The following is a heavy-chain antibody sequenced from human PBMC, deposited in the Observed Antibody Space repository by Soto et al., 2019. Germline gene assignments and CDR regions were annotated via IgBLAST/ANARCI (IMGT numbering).Heavy chain of an antibody. D-gene: IGHD2-21*01. CDR2: ISYDGSNK. Sequence: QVQLVESGGGVVQPGRSLRLSCAASGFTFRSYAMHWVRQAPGKGLEWVAVISYDGSNKYYADSVKGRFTTSRDNSKNTLYVQMNSLRAEDSAVYYCAREVEGLDSWGQGTLVTVSS. J-gene: IGHJ4*02. CDR3: AREVEGLDS. V-gene: IGHV3-30-3*01. CDR1: GFTFRSYA.